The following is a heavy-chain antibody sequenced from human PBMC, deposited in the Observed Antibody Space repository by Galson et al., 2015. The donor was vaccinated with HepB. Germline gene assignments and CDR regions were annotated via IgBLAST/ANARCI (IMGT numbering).Heavy chain of an antibody. D-gene: IGHD3-16*01. CDR2: VCGSGTGT. Sequence: SLRLSCAASGFTFYVYTMNWVRQAPGKGLEWVSAVCGSGTGTFYADSVRGRFTISRDDSKNTVTLQLNNLRVEDTAIYYCAKDSGFGGEDYWGQGILVTVSS. V-gene: IGHV3-23*01. J-gene: IGHJ4*02. CDR3: AKDSGFGGEDY. CDR1: GFTFYVYT.